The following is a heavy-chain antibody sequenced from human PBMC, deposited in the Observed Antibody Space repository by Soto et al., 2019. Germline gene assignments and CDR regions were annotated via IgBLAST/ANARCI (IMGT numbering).Heavy chain of an antibody. CDR1: GFTVSTKY. D-gene: IGHD3-16*01. CDR2: IYSGGST. Sequence: PGGSLRLSCAASGFTVSTKYMSWVRQAPGKGLEWVSVIYSGGSTFYADSVRGRSTISRDNSKNTVNLQMNSLRAEDTAVYYCARDPWAADYWGQGTLVTVSS. V-gene: IGHV3-66*01. J-gene: IGHJ4*02. CDR3: ARDPWAADY.